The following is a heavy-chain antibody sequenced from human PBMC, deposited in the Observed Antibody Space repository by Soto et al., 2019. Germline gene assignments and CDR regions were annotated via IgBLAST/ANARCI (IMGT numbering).Heavy chain of an antibody. CDR1: GGTFSSYT. J-gene: IGHJ3*02. V-gene: IGHV1-69*02. D-gene: IGHD2-21*02. Sequence: QVQLVQSGAEVKKPGSSVKVSCKASGGTFSSYTISWVRQAPGQGLEWMGRIIPILGIANYAQKFQGRVTIIADQSTSTAYMELSSLRSEDTAVYYCASGEGLVVTSDAFDIWGQGTMVTVSS. CDR2: IIPILGIA. CDR3: ASGEGLVVTSDAFDI.